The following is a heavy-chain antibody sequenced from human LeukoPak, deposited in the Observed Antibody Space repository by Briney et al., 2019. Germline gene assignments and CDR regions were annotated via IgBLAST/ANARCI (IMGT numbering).Heavy chain of an antibody. D-gene: IGHD3-3*01. CDR2: INAGNGNT. CDR1: GYTFTSYV. CDR3: AREGAGYYDFWSGYYFGPSDY. Sequence: ASVKVSCKASGYTFTSYVMHWVRQAPGQRLEWMGWINAGNGNTKYSQKFQGRVTITRDTSASTAYMELSSLRSEDTAVYYCAREGAGYYDFWSGYYFGPSDYWGQGTLVTVSS. J-gene: IGHJ4*02. V-gene: IGHV1-3*01.